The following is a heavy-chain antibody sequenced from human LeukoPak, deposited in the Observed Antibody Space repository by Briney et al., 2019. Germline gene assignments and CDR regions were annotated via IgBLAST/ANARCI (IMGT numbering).Heavy chain of an antibody. CDR3: ARGRDYGDSGDY. Sequence: GGSLRLSCAASGFTFSSYGMHWVRQAPGKGLEWVAVISHDGSNKYYADSVKGRFTISRDNSKNTLYLQMNSLRAEDTAVYYCARGRDYGDSGDYWGQGTLVTVSS. J-gene: IGHJ4*02. D-gene: IGHD4-17*01. V-gene: IGHV3-30*03. CDR1: GFTFSSYG. CDR2: ISHDGSNK.